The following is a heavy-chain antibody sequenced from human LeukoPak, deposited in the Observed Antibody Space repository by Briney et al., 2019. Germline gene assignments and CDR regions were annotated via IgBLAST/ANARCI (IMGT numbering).Heavy chain of an antibody. CDR2: IIPIFGTA. J-gene: IGHJ6*02. CDR1: GGTFSTYS. Sequence: SVKVSCKASGGTFSTYSISWVRQAPGQGLEWMGGIIPIFGTANSAQKFQGRVTITADESTNTAYMELTSLRSEDTAVYYCVRHNHMDVWGQGTTVTVSS. V-gene: IGHV1-69*13. CDR3: VRHNHMDV.